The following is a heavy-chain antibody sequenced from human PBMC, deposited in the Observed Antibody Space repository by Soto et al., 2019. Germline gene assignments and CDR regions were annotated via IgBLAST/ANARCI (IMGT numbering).Heavy chain of an antibody. Sequence: SVKVSCKASGGTFSSYTISWVRQAPGQGLEWMGRIIPILGIANYAQKFQGRVTITADKSTSTAYMELSSLRSDDTAVYYCARIADCSTTSCSFPSRCHVRGYYYYYGLDVWGQGTTVTVSS. D-gene: IGHD2-2*01. CDR3: ARIADCSTTSCSFPSRCHVRGYYYYYGLDV. V-gene: IGHV1-69*02. CDR1: GGTFSSYT. J-gene: IGHJ6*02. CDR2: IIPILGIA.